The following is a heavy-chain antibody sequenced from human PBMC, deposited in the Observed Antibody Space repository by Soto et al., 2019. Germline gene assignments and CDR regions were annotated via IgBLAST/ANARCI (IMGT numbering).Heavy chain of an antibody. J-gene: IGHJ4*02. Sequence: SETLSLTCTVSGGSISSSSYYWGWIRQPPGKGLEWIGSIYYSGNTYYTPSLKSRATISLDTSRNQFFLNLNSVTAADTAVYYCARDVGSSHGPGHPHYFDYWGQGTLVTV. V-gene: IGHV4-39*07. CDR1: GGSISSSSYY. CDR2: IYYSGNT. D-gene: IGHD2-2*01. CDR3: ARDVGSSHGPGHPHYFDY.